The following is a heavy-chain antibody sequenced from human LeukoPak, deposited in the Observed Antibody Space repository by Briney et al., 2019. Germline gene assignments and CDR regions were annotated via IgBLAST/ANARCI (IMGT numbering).Heavy chain of an antibody. J-gene: IGHJ4*02. CDR3: ARGNNPYYFDY. Sequence: SETLCLTCTVSGGSINSGDYYWSWIRQPPGKGLEWVGYIYYSGNSFYNPSLKSRVTISVDTSKNHVSLNLSSVTAADTAVYYCARGNNPYYFDYWGQGTLVTVSS. V-gene: IGHV4-30-4*08. CDR1: GGSINSGDYY. CDR2: IYYSGNS. D-gene: IGHD2/OR15-2a*01.